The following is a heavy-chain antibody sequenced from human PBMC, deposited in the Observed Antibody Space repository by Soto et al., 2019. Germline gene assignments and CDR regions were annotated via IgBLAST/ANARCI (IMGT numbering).Heavy chain of an antibody. CDR2: TYYRSKWYN. CDR1: GDSVSSNSAA. Sequence: SQTLSLTCAISGDSVSSNSAAWNWIRQSPSRGLEWLGRTYYRSKWYNDYAVSVKSRITINPDTSKNQFSLQLNSVTPEDTAVYYCARGRYDSSGYYYRANWFDPWGQGTLVTVSS. D-gene: IGHD3-22*01. J-gene: IGHJ5*02. V-gene: IGHV6-1*01. CDR3: ARGRYDSSGYYYRANWFDP.